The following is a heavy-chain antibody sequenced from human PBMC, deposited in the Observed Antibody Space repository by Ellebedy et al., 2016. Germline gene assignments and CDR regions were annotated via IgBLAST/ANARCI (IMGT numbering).Heavy chain of an antibody. D-gene: IGHD6-19*01. CDR3: AKETYSSGWYERDWYFDL. V-gene: IGHV3-30*18. J-gene: IGHJ2*01. CDR1: GFTFSSDG. Sequence: GESLKISXAASGFTFSSDGMHWVRQAPGKGLEWVAVISYDGSNKYYADSVKGRFTISRDNSKNTLYLQMNSLRAEDTAVYYCAKETYSSGWYERDWYFDLWGRGTLVTVSS. CDR2: ISYDGSNK.